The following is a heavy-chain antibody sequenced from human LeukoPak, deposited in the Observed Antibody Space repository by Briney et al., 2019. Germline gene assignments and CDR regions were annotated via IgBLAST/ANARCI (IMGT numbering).Heavy chain of an antibody. CDR1: GGSFSGYY. V-gene: IGHV4-34*01. Sequence: SEXLSLTCAVYGGSFSGYYWSWLRQPPGKGLEWIGEINHSGSTNYNPSLTSRVNISVDASKNQFSLKLSSVTAADTAVYYCAIYDSSGYYYEEYFQHWGQGTLVTVSS. J-gene: IGHJ1*01. CDR3: AIYDSSGYYYEEYFQH. D-gene: IGHD3-22*01. CDR2: INHSGST.